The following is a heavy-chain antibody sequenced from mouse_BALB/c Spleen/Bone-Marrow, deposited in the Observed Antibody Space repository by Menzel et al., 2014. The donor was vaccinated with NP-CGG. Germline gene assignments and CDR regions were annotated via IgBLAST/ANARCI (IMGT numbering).Heavy chain of an antibody. CDR1: GFTFSSYG. CDR3: ARQRDYFAMDY. Sequence: EVQLVESGGDLAKPGGSLKLSCAASGFTFSSYGMSWVRQTPDISLGWVATISSRGTYTYYPDSVKGRFTISRDNAKNTLYLQMSGLKSEDTAIYYCARQRDYFAMDYWGLGTSVTVSS. V-gene: IGHV5-6*01. CDR2: ISSRGTYT. J-gene: IGHJ4*01.